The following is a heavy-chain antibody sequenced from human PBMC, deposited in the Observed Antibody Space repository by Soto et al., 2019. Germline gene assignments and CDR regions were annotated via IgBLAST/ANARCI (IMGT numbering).Heavy chain of an antibody. V-gene: IGHV3-21*01. Sequence: AGGSLRLSCAASGFTFSSYSMNWVRQAPGKGLEWVSSISSSSSYIYYADSVKGRFTISRDNAKNSLYLQMNSLRAEDTAVYYCARGLLNYYDSSGYYLGDYWGQGTLVTVSS. D-gene: IGHD3-22*01. CDR2: ISSSSSYI. CDR3: ARGLLNYYDSSGYYLGDY. J-gene: IGHJ4*02. CDR1: GFTFSSYS.